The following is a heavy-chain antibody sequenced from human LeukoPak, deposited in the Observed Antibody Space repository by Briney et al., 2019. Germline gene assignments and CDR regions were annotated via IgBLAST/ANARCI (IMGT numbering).Heavy chain of an antibody. CDR2: MNSGGDRI. Sequence: GGSLRLSCVASGFTFSDYWIHWVRQAPGKGLEWVSSMNSGGDRIYYADSVKGRFTSSRDNSKNTLYLQMNSLRAEDTAVYYCATQVRYCSSISCYVGWFDPWGQGTLVTVSS. D-gene: IGHD2-2*01. CDR3: ATQVRYCSSISCYVGWFDP. CDR1: GFTFSDYW. V-gene: IGHV3-23*01. J-gene: IGHJ5*02.